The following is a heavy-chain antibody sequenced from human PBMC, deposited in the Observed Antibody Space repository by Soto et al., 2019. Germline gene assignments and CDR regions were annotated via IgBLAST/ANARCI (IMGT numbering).Heavy chain of an antibody. Sequence: SESLSLTCTVAGGSMSSYYRNWMRQPPGKGLEWIGYIYYSGSTNYNPSLKSRVTISVDTSKNQCSLKLSSVTVSYTAVYYCARDSFGELLFDYWGQGTLVTFSS. CDR3: ARDSFGELLFDY. D-gene: IGHD3-10*01. CDR2: IYYSGST. V-gene: IGHV4-59*01. J-gene: IGHJ4*02. CDR1: GGSMSSYY.